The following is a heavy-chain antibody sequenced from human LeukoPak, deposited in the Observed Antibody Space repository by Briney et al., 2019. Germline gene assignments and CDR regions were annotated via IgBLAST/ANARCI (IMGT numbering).Heavy chain of an antibody. D-gene: IGHD3-16*02. Sequence: GGSLRLSCAASGFAASGFTFSTFGFHWVRQAPGKGLEWVAFIRYDGSNKYYADSVKGRFTISRDNSKNTLYLQMDSLRAEDAAVYYCAKHSGDKGGLILSWGQGTLVTVSS. V-gene: IGHV3-30*02. CDR3: AKHSGDKGGLILS. CDR2: IRYDGSNK. CDR1: GFTFSTFG. J-gene: IGHJ5*02.